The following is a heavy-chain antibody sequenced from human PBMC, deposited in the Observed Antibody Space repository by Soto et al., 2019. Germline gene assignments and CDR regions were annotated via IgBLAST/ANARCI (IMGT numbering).Heavy chain of an antibody. V-gene: IGHV4-34*01. J-gene: IGHJ6*02. CDR1: GGSFSGYY. CDR2: INHSGST. D-gene: IGHD3-3*01. CDR3: ARGPRSELRFLEWLSRKYGMDV. Sequence: SETLSLTCAVYGGSFSGYYWSWIRQPPGKGLEWIGEINHSGSTNYNPSLKSRVTISVDTSKNQFSLKLSSVTAADTAVYYCARGPRSELRFLEWLSRKYGMDVWGQGTTVTVSS.